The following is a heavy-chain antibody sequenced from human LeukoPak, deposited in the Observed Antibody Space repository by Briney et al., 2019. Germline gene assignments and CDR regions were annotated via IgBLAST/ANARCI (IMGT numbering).Heavy chain of an antibody. V-gene: IGHV4-39*05. CDR2: IYYSGST. J-gene: IGHJ5*02. CDR1: GGSISSSSYY. Sequence: KPSETPSLTCTVSGGSISSSSYYWGWVPQPPRKGLEWGGSIYYSGSTYYNPSLKSRVTISVDTSKNQFSLKLSSVTAADTAVYYCAAGLTIFGRGWFDPWGQGTLVTVSS. D-gene: IGHD3-3*01. CDR3: AAGLTIFGRGWFDP.